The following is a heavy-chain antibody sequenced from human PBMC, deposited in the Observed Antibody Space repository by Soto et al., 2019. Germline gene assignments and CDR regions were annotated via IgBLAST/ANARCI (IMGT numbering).Heavy chain of an antibody. CDR3: ARDKVEMATIFDY. J-gene: IGHJ4*02. D-gene: IGHD5-12*01. Sequence: ASVKVSCKASGYTFTSHGISWLRQAPGQGLEWMGWISGYNGNTKYAQKIQGRVTMTTDTSTSTAYMELRSLRSNDTAVYYCARDKVEMATIFDYWGQGTLVTVSS. CDR2: ISGYNGNT. V-gene: IGHV1-18*04. CDR1: GYTFTSHG.